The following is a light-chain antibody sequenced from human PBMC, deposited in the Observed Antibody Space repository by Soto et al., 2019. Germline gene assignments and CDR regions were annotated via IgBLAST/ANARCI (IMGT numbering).Light chain of an antibody. CDR1: SSDVGGYNY. V-gene: IGLV2-14*01. CDR2: EVS. J-gene: IGLJ3*02. Sequence: QSALTQPACVSGSPGQSITISCTGTSSDVGGYNYVSWYQHHPGKAPKLMIYEVSDRPSGVSNRFSGSKSGNVASLTISGLQAEDEADYYCSSYTRSSTLVFGGGTKLTVL. CDR3: SSYTRSSTLV.